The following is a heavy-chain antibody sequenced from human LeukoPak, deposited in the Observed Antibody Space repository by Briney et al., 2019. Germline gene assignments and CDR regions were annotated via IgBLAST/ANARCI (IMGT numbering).Heavy chain of an antibody. CDR1: GYTFTGYY. V-gene: IGHV1-2*02. CDR3: ARDRGSGSYYMDY. CDR2: INPNSGGT. D-gene: IGHD3-10*01. Sequence: ASVKVSCKASGYTFTGYYMHWVRQAPGQGLEWMGWINPNSGGTNYARRFQGRVTMTRDTSISTAYMELSRLRSDDTAVYYCARDRGSGSYYMDYWGQGTLVTVSS. J-gene: IGHJ4*02.